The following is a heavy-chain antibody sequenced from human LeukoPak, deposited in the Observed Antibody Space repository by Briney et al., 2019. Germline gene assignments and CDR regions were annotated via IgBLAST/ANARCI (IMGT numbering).Heavy chain of an antibody. CDR1: GFTFSSYG. Sequence: GRSLRLSCAASGFTFSSYGMHWVRQAPGKGLEWVAVIWYDGSNKYYADSVKGRFTISRDNSKNTLYLQMNSLRAEDTAVYYXXXGDHXGPFDYWGQGTLITVSS. CDR2: IWYDGSNK. D-gene: IGHD2-21*02. CDR3: XXGDHXGPFDY. J-gene: IGHJ4*02. V-gene: IGHV3-33*01.